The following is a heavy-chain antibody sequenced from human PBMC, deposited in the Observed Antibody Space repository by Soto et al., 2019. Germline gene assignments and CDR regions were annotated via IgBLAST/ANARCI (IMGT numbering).Heavy chain of an antibody. D-gene: IGHD3-3*01. V-gene: IGHV1-24*01. CDR1: GYTLTELS. Sequence: ASVKVSCKVSGYTLTELSMHWVRQAPGKGLEWMGGFDPEDGETIYAQKFQGRVTMTEDTPTDTAYMELSSLRSEDTAVYYCATIVDFWSGKREFDPWGQGNLVTVS. J-gene: IGHJ5*02. CDR2: FDPEDGET. CDR3: ATIVDFWSGKREFDP.